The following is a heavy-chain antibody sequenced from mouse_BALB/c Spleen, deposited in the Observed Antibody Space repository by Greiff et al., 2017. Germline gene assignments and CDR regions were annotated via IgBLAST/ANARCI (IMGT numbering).Heavy chain of an antibody. V-gene: IGHV5-12-1*01. CDR3: ARQVRPSFDY. J-gene: IGHJ2*01. D-gene: IGHD2-14*01. CDR2: ISSGGGST. Sequence: EVQLQESGGGLVKPGGSLKLSCAASGFAFSSYDMSWVRQTPEKRLEWVAYISSGGGSTYYPDTVKGRFTISRDNAKNTLYLQMSSLKSEDTAMYYCARQVRPSFDYWGQGTTLTVSS. CDR1: GFAFSSYD.